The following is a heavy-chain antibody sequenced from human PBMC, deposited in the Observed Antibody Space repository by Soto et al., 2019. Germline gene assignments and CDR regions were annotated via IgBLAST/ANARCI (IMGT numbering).Heavy chain of an antibody. CDR2: ISGSGGST. V-gene: IGHV3-23*01. D-gene: IGHD3-3*01. J-gene: IGHJ4*02. CDR3: ARSYVLRFLVPFDY. Sequence: GGSLRLSCAASGFTFSSYAMSWVRQAPGKGLEWVSAISGSGGSTYYADSVKGRFTISRDNSKNTLYLQMNSLRAEDTAVYYCARSYVLRFLVPFDYWGQGTLVTVSS. CDR1: GFTFSSYA.